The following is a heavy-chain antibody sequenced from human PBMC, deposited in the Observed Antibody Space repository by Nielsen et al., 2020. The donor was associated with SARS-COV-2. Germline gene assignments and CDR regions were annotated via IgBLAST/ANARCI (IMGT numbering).Heavy chain of an antibody. J-gene: IGHJ4*02. D-gene: IGHD5-18*01. CDR1: GYTFASYY. CDR3: ARVDTAMDIADY. V-gene: IGHV1-46*01. Sequence: ASVKVSCKASGYTFASYYMHWVRQAPGQGLEWMGIINPSGGSTTYAQKFQGRVTMTRDTSTSTVHMELSSLRSDDTAVYYCARVDTAMDIADYWGQGTLVTVSS. CDR2: INPSGGST.